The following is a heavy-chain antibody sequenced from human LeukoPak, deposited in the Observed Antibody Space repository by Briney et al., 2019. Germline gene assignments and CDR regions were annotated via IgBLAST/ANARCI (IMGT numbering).Heavy chain of an antibody. D-gene: IGHD3-22*01. CDR2: IYPGDSDT. Sequence: GESLRISCKGSGYSFTTSWIGWVRQMPGRGLEWMGIIYPGDSDTRYSPSFQGQVTISADKSISTAYLQWSSLRASDTAMYYCARRSSYDSSDYYPFDYWGQGTLVTVSS. J-gene: IGHJ4*02. V-gene: IGHV5-51*01. CDR3: ARRSSYDSSDYYPFDY. CDR1: GYSFTTSW.